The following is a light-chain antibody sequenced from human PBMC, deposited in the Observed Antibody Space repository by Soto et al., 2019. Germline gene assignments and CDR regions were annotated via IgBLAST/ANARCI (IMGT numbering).Light chain of an antibody. V-gene: IGKV3-15*01. Sequence: SCRASQSVSSNLAWYQQKPGQAPRLLIYGASTRATGIPARFSGSGSGTEFTLTISSLQSEDFAVYYCQQYNNWPPITFGQGIRLEIK. J-gene: IGKJ5*01. CDR2: GAS. CDR1: QSVSSN. CDR3: QQYNNWPPIT.